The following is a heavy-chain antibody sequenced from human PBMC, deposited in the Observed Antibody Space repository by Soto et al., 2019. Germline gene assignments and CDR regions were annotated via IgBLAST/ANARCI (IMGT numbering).Heavy chain of an antibody. V-gene: IGHV3-23*01. J-gene: IGHJ4*02. CDR2: ITGDGADT. D-gene: IGHD3-22*01. CDR3: AKDRAASSGYYLVFGPYDY. Sequence: PGGSLRLSCGASGFTFSNYAMIWVRQAPGQGLEWVSAITGDGADTYHADSVKGRFTISRDNSKNTLYLQMNSLRAEDTAVYYCAKDRAASSGYYLVFGPYDYWGQGTLVTVSS. CDR1: GFTFSNYA.